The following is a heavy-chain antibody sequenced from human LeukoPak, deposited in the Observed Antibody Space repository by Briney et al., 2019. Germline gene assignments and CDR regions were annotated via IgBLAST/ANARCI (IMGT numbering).Heavy chain of an antibody. D-gene: IGHD3-22*01. J-gene: IGHJ4*02. Sequence: PGGSLRLSCAASGFTFNSYGMHWVRQAPGKGLEWVAFVRSDGSTKYYADSVKGRFTISRDNSKNTLYLQMNSLRAEDTAVYYCARDLHDSSGPTYYFDYWGQGTLVTVSS. V-gene: IGHV3-30*02. CDR2: VRSDGSTK. CDR3: ARDLHDSSGPTYYFDY. CDR1: GFTFNSYG.